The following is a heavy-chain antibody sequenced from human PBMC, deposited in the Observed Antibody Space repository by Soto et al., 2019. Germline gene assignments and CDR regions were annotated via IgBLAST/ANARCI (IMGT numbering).Heavy chain of an antibody. CDR3: AREYSSSAGFSDP. D-gene: IGHD6-6*01. Sequence: SGGSSGSGLYWGYIRQPPGKGLEWIGSVYHSGNTHYNASLKSRVTIAVDTSKNQFSLKLSSVTAADTSVYYCAREYSSSAGFSDPWGQGTLVPVSS. CDR1: GGSSGSGLY. J-gene: IGHJ5*02. V-gene: IGHV4-38-2*02. CDR2: VYHSGNT.